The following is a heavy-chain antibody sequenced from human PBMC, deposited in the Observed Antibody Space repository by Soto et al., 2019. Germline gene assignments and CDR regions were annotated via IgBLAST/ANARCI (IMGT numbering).Heavy chain of an antibody. Sequence: SETLSLTCTVSGGSISSSTYYWAWIRQSPGKGLEWIGSIYHSGSTYYNPSLKSRVTISVDTSKNQFSLKLSSVTAADTAVYYCARPGIVATILAYFDYWGQGALVTVSS. J-gene: IGHJ4*02. V-gene: IGHV4-39*01. CDR2: IYHSGST. CDR1: GGSISSSTYY. CDR3: ARPGIVATILAYFDY. D-gene: IGHD5-12*01.